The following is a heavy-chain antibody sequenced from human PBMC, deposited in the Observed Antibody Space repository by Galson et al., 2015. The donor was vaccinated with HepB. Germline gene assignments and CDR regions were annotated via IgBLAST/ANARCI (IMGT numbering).Heavy chain of an antibody. CDR2: TIPIVVAA. CDR3: ARPGRGFGGYDTDYCFAA. D-gene: IGHD5-12*01. CDR1: GGTFSSYE. Sequence: SVKVSCEASGGTFSSYEINWVRQGPGQGLVWVGGTIPIVVAANYAPKFQGRVTISADESTSTAYLELSNLTTADTAIYYCARPGRGFGGYDTDYCFAAWGRGALVTVSS. J-gene: IGHJ4*02. V-gene: IGHV1-69*13.